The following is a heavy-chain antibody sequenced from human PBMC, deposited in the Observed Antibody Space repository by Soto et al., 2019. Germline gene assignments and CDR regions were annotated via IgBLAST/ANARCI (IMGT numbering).Heavy chain of an antibody. V-gene: IGHV1-69*01. CDR3: GAVAANYYGMDV. CDR1: GGTFSSYA. Sequence: QVQLVQSGAEVKKPGSSVKVSCKASGGTFSSYAISWVRQAPGQGLEWMGGIIPIFGTANYAQEFQGRVTITADESTSTAYMELSSLRSEDTAVYYCGAVAANYYGMDVWGQGTTVTVSS. J-gene: IGHJ6*02. CDR2: IIPIFGTA. D-gene: IGHD6-19*01.